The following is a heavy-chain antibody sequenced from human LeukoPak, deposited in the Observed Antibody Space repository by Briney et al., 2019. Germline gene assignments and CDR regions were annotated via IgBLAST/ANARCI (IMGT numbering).Heavy chain of an antibody. J-gene: IGHJ4*02. CDR2: ISSSSSTI. V-gene: IGHV3-48*02. CDR3: ARDQYCSSTSCYTHFGY. D-gene: IGHD2-2*02. Sequence: PGGSLRLSCAASGFTFSSYSMNWVRQAPGKGLEWVSYISSSSSTIYYADSVKGRFTISRDNAKNSLYLQMNSLRDEDTAVYYCARDQYCSSTSCYTHFGYWGQGTLVTVSS. CDR1: GFTFSSYS.